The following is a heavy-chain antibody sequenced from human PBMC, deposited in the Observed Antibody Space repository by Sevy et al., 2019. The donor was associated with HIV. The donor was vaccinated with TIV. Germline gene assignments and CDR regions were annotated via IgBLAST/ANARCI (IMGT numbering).Heavy chain of an antibody. Sequence: GGSLRLSCTASGFTFDDYAMSWFRQAPGKGLEWVAFITRNSYEAYGGTREYAASVIGRFTISRDDSKSIAYLQMNSLKTDDTAMYYCSRALATAVTPEYYFDYWGQGTLVTVSS. CDR1: GFTFDDYA. V-gene: IGHV3-49*03. CDR3: SRALATAVTPEYYFDY. J-gene: IGHJ4*02. D-gene: IGHD2-15*01. CDR2: ITRNSYEAYGGTR.